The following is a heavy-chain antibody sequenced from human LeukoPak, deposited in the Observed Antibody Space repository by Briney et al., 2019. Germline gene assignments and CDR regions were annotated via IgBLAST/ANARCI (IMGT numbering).Heavy chain of an antibody. CDR3: ARGGFYCGGDCYVDY. V-gene: IGHV4-34*01. J-gene: IGHJ4*02. Sequence: PSETLSLTCAVYGGSFSTYYWSWIRQPPGKGLEWIGEINHSGSTNYNPSLKSRVTISVDTSKNQFSLKLSSVTAADTAVYYCARGGFYCGGDCYVDYWGQRTLVTVSS. CDR1: GGSFSTYY. D-gene: IGHD2-21*02. CDR2: INHSGST.